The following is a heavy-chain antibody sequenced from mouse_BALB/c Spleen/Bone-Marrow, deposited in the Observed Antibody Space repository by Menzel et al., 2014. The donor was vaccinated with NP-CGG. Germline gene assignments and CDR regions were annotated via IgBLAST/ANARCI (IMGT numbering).Heavy chain of an antibody. D-gene: IGHD4-1*02. CDR2: ILPGSGST. V-gene: IGHV1-9*01. J-gene: IGHJ2*01. CDR1: GYTFSSYW. Sequence: VQLQQSGVELMKPGASVKISCKATGYTFSSYWIEWVKQRPGHGLEWIGEILPGSGSTNYNEKFKGKATFTADTSSYTAYMQLSSLTSEDSAVYYCARSTGTWDYWGQGTTLTVSS. CDR3: ARSTGTWDY.